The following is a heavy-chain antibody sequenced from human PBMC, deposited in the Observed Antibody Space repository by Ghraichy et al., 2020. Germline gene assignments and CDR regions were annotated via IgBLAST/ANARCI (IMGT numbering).Heavy chain of an antibody. J-gene: IGHJ4*02. D-gene: IGHD1-26*01. Sequence: GGSLRLSCAASGFTFSSYGMHWVRQAPGRGLEWVAAMSYHGRNEFYLDSVKGRFTISRDNSKNTLYLQMNSLRAEDAAVYYCAKEWGLYSGPYYTYFDYWGQGTLVTVSS. CDR3: AKEWGLYSGPYYTYFDY. CDR2: MSYHGRNE. CDR1: GFTFSSYG. V-gene: IGHV3-30*18.